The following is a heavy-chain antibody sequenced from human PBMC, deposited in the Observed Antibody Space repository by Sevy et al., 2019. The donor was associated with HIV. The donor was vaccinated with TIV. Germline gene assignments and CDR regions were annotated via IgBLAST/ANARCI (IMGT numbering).Heavy chain of an antibody. J-gene: IGHJ4*02. D-gene: IGHD2-15*01. CDR1: GYSISSDYY. Sequence: SETLSLTCGVSGYSISSDYYWGWIRQPPGKGLEWIATIYRSGNSYYNPSLNSRVTISVVTSNNQFSLKLSSVTAADTAVYYCSRWISAVGGYFDYWGQGTLVTVSS. CDR2: IYRSGNS. CDR3: SRWISAVGGYFDY. V-gene: IGHV4-38-2*01.